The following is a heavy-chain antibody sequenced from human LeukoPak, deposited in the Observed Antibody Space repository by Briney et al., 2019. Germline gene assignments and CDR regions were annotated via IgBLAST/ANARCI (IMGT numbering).Heavy chain of an antibody. D-gene: IGHD3-10*01. CDR1: GYTFSGTGWY. V-gene: IGHV1-2*02. CDR3: ARDGPAQMVDFDY. J-gene: IGHJ4*02. Sequence: ASVKVSCKASGYTFSGTGWYLYWLRQAPGQGLECMGWIYPYTGATHYAQKFQGRVAMTRGTSISTAYMELSRLRPDDTAVYYCARDGPAQMVDFDYWGQGTLPTVSS. CDR2: IYPYTGAT.